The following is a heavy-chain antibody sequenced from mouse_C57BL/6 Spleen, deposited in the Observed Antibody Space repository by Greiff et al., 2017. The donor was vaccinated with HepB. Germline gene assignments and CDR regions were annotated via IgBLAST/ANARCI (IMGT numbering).Heavy chain of an antibody. CDR1: GYTFTSYW. CDR3: ARRVGVITTVVDYYFDY. J-gene: IGHJ2*01. V-gene: IGHV1-50*01. D-gene: IGHD1-1*01. CDR2: IDPSDSYT. Sequence: VQLQQPGAELVKPGASVKLSCKASGYTFTSYWMQWVKQRPGQGLEWIGEIDPSDSYTNYNQKFKGKATLTVDTSSSTAYMQLSSLTSEDSAVYYCARRVGVITTVVDYYFDYWGQGITLTVSS.